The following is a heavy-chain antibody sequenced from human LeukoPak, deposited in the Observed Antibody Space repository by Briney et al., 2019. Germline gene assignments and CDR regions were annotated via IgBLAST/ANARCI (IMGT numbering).Heavy chain of an antibody. D-gene: IGHD3-10*01. CDR1: GFTFSSYG. CDR3: AKDSGLYYYGSGSYLFDY. Sequence: PGGSLRLSCAASGFTFSSYGMHWVRQAPGKGLEWVAVISYDGSNKYYADSVKGRFTISRDNSKNTLYLQMNSLRAEDTAVYYCAKDSGLYYYGSGSYLFDYWGQGTLVTVSS. CDR2: ISYDGSNK. V-gene: IGHV3-30*18. J-gene: IGHJ4*02.